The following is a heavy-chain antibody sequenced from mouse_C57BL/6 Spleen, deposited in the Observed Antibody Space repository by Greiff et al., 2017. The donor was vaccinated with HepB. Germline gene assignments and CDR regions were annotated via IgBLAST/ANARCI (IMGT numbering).Heavy chain of an antibody. Sequence: VQLQQPGAELVKPGASVKMSCKASGYTFTSYWITWVKQRPGQGLEWIGDIYPGSGNTNYNEKFKSKATLTVDTSSSTAYMQLSSLTSEDSAVYYCARSGDYGAWFAYWGQGTLVTVSA. V-gene: IGHV1-55*01. D-gene: IGHD2-4*01. CDR3: ARSGDYGAWFAY. J-gene: IGHJ3*01. CDR1: GYTFTSYW. CDR2: IYPGSGNT.